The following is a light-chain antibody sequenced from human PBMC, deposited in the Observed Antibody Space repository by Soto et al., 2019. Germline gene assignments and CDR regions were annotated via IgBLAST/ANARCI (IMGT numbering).Light chain of an antibody. CDR2: AAS. Sequence: EIVLTQSPGTLSLSPGERATLSCRASQSVDSPYLAWYHQRPGQAPTLLISAASMRTSGIPDRFSGSASGTDVGLSIITLEPEALGMYDCHQPGKSPRTFGQGTKRVIK. CDR3: HQPGKSPRT. J-gene: IGKJ2*01. V-gene: IGKV3-20*01. CDR1: QSVDSPY.